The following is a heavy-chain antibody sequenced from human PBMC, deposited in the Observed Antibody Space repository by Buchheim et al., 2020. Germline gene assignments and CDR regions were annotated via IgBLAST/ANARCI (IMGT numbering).Heavy chain of an antibody. V-gene: IGHV4-34*01. CDR2: INHSGST. CDR3: ASPPWSGQLLFP. J-gene: IGHJ5*02. Sequence: QVQLQQWGAGLLKPSETLSLTCAVYGGSFSGYYWSWIRQPPGKGLEWIGEINHSGSTNYNPSLKSRVTISVDTSKNQFYMKLSSVTAADTAVYYCASPPWSGQLLFPWGQGTL. D-gene: IGHD2-2*01. CDR1: GGSFSGYY.